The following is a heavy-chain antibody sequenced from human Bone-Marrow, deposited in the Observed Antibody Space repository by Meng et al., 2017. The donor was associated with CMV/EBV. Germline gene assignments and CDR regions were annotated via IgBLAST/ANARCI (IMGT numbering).Heavy chain of an antibody. CDR1: GFTVSSNY. V-gene: IGHV3-7*01. CDR3: ARASGSYATAFFGMDV. Sequence: GESLKISCAASGFTVSSNYMSWVRQAPGKGLVWVANIKQDGSEKYYVDSMKGRFIISRDNSRNKLLLQMNTLRVDDTAVYFCARASGSYATAFFGMDVWGQGTPVTVSS. D-gene: IGHD1-26*01. J-gene: IGHJ6*02. CDR2: IKQDGSEK.